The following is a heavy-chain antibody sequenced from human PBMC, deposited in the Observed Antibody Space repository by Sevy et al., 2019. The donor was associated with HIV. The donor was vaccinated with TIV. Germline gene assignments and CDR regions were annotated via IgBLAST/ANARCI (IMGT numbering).Heavy chain of an antibody. D-gene: IGHD3-16*01. Sequence: GGSLRLSCAASGFTVSGNYVSWVRQAPGKGLEWVALIDSGGSTYYADSVKGRFTISRDNSKNTLSLQMNSLRAADTAVYYCATDERGVDYWGQGTLVTVSS. V-gene: IGHV3-66*01. CDR2: IDSGGST. J-gene: IGHJ4*02. CDR1: GFTVSGNY. CDR3: ATDERGVDY.